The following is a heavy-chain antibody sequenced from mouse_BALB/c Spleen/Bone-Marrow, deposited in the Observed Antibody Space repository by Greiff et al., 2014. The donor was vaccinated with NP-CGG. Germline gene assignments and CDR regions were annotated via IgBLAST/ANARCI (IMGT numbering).Heavy chain of an antibody. CDR1: GFAFSDTW. V-gene: IGHV6-6*01. CDR3: APHPFDY. Sequence: EVKVEESGGGLVQPGGSMKLSCAASGFAFSDTWLDWVRQSPEKGPEWVAEIRTKADDHATYYAESVKGRFTISRDDSISSVYLQMISLRAEDTGIYYCAPHPFDYWGQGTTLTVSS. J-gene: IGHJ2*01. CDR2: IRTKADDHAT.